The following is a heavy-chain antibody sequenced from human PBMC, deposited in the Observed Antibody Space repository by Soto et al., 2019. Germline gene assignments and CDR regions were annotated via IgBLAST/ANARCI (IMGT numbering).Heavy chain of an antibody. Sequence: QVQLVQSGAEVKKPGASVKVSCKASGYTFTNYAMHWVRQAPGQRLEWMGWINPGNANTKYTQKFKGRLTITRDTSASTAYMELSSLRSEDTAVYYCASEGAAYNYAGLWGQGTLVTVSS. J-gene: IGHJ4*02. CDR1: GYTFTNYA. CDR2: INPGNANT. D-gene: IGHD5-12*01. V-gene: IGHV1-3*01. CDR3: ASEGAAYNYAGL.